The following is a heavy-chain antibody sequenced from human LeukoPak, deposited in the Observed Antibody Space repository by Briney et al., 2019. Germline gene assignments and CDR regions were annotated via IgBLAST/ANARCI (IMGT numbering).Heavy chain of an antibody. D-gene: IGHD3-22*01. CDR3: AREGQDSSGYKHFDY. V-gene: IGHV3-53*01. CDR2: IYSGGST. CDR1: GXTVSSNY. Sequence: AGGSLRLSCAASGXTVSSNYMSWVRQAPGKVLEWVPVIYSGGSTYYADSVKGRFTISRDNSKNTLYLQMNSLRAEDTAVYYCAREGQDSSGYKHFDYWGQGTLVTVSS. J-gene: IGHJ4*02.